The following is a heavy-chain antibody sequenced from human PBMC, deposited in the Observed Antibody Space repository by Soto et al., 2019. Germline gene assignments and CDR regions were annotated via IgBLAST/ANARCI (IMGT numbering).Heavy chain of an antibody. V-gene: IGHV4-30-4*01. J-gene: IGHJ6*02. CDR2: NNYSGST. Sequence: PSETLSLTCTVSGGSISSDDYYWSWLRPPQGQDLEWIGYNNYSGSTSSNPSLKSRTTISADPSHNHLTLNSHSSTAADTAVYVCGTMPIVVDPAPMDVCGPGTSVTVAS. CDR1: GGSISSDDYY. D-gene: IGHD2-21*01. CDR3: GTMPIVVDPAPMDV.